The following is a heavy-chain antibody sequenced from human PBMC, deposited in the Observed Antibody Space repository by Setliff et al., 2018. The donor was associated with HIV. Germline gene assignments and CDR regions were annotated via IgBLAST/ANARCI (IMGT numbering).Heavy chain of an antibody. J-gene: IGHJ4*02. Sequence: SETLSLTCTVSGDSITSDAFYWTWVRQPAGKGLEWIGHIYTNGGADYNSSLKSRVTISMDAPKNQFSLKLTSVTAADTAVYYCARDRYHGSGSYYNYFDYWGQGILVTGLL. CDR3: ARDRYHGSGSYYNYFDY. CDR1: GDSITSDAFY. CDR2: IYTNGGA. D-gene: IGHD3-10*01. V-gene: IGHV4-61*09.